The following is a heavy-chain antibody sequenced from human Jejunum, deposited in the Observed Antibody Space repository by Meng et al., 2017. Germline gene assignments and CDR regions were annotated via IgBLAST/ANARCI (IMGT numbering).Heavy chain of an antibody. J-gene: IGHJ3*02. CDR1: GFTFGNYE. CDR2: ITTSGPYT. Sequence: GESLKISCVASGFTFGNYEMNWVRQAPGKGPEWVSYITTSGPYTQYADSVKDRFTISRDNAKNSLYLQMNSLRAEDTAIYYCARERPSTRGDAFDIWGQGTMVTVSS. CDR3: ARERPSTRGDAFDI. V-gene: IGHV3-48*03. D-gene: IGHD5/OR15-5a*01.